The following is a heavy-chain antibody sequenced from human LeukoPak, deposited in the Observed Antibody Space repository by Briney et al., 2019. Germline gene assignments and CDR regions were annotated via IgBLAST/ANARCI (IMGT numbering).Heavy chain of an antibody. CDR2: INGDGSST. D-gene: IGHD1-7*01. CDR1: GFTSRSYW. CDR3: AGGELLLDY. J-gene: IGHJ4*02. V-gene: IGHV3-74*01. Sequence: GGSLRLSCAASGFTSRSYWMHWVRQAPGKGLVWVSRINGDGSSTSYADSVKGRFTISRDNAKNTLYLQMNSLRAEDTAVYYCAGGELLLDYWGQKAVVTVSS.